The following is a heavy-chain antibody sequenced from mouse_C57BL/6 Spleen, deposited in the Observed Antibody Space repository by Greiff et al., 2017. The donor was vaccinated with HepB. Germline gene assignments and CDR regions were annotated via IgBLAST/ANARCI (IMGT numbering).Heavy chain of an antibody. CDR3: ARFPYDYDVGYFDV. CDR1: GYTFTSYW. D-gene: IGHD2-4*01. CDR2: IDPSDSYT. Sequence: QVQLQQPGAELVMPGASVKLSCKASGYTFTSYWMHWVKQRPGQGLEWIGEIDPSDSYTNYNQKFTGKSTLTVDKSSSTAYMQLSSLTSEDSAVYYCARFPYDYDVGYFDVWGTGTTVTVSS. J-gene: IGHJ1*03. V-gene: IGHV1-69*01.